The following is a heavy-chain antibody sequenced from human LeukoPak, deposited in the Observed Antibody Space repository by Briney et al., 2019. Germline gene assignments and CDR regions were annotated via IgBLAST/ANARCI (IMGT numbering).Heavy chain of an antibody. Sequence: SETLSLTCAVYGGSFSGYYWSWIRQPPGKGLEWIGEINHSGSTNYNPSLKSRVTISVDTSKNQFSLKLSSVTAADTAVYYCAGHVDTAMVSPFDYWGQGTLVTVSS. V-gene: IGHV4-34*01. D-gene: IGHD5-18*01. CDR1: GGSFSGYY. J-gene: IGHJ4*02. CDR3: AGHVDTAMVSPFDY. CDR2: INHSGST.